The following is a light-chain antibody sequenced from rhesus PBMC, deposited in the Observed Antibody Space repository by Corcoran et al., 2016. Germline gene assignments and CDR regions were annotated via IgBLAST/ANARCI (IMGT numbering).Light chain of an antibody. V-gene: IGLV2S9*01. CDR1: GNDVGGYND. Sequence: QPALTQPRSESNSLGQSVTISCIGTGNDVGGYNDVSWYQQHSGAAPKLLIYNVNKRPSGVSDRFSGSKAADTASLTISGLQAEDEADYYCCSYRSGSTFVFGSGTRLTVL. CDR3: CSYRSGSTFV. J-gene: IGLJ6*01. CDR2: NVN.